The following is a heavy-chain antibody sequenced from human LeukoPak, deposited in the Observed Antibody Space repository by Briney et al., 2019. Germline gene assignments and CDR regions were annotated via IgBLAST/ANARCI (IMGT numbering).Heavy chain of an antibody. CDR1: GASIRTYY. D-gene: IGHD2-15*01. CDR3: ARGGRGSGDYYYYYGMDV. V-gene: IGHV4-4*07. CDR2: IYSSGGT. J-gene: IGHJ6*02. Sequence: SETLSLICSASGASIRTYYWNWIRQPPGKGLEWIGRIYSSGGTNYNPSLKSRVTMSVDTSKNQFSLQLNSVTAADTAVYYCARGGRGSGDYYYYYGMDVWGQGTTVTVS.